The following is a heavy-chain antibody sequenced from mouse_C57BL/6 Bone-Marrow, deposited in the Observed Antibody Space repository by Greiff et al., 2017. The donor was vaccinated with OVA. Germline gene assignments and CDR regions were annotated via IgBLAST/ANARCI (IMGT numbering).Heavy chain of an antibody. CDR1: GFTFSSYG. CDR3: ARRSYGNSAWFAY. J-gene: IGHJ3*01. CDR2: ISSGGSYT. V-gene: IGHV5-6*01. D-gene: IGHD2-1*01. Sequence: EVQGVESGGDLVKPGGSLKLSCAASGFTFSSYGMSWVRRTPDKRLEWVATISSGGSYTYYPDSVKGRFTISRDNAKNTLYLQMSSLKSEDTAMYYCARRSYGNSAWFAYWGQGTLVTVSA.